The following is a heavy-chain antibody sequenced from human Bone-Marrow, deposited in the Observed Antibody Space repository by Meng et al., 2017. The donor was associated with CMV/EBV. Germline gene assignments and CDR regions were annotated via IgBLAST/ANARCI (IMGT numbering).Heavy chain of an antibody. Sequence: GESLKISCAASGFTFSDYYMSWIRQAPGKGLEWVSYISRSGSTIYYADSVKGRFTISRDNANNSLFLQMNSLRAEDTAVYYCARNVRFSTPRYGLDVWGQGTMVTVSS. CDR3: ARNVRFSTPRYGLDV. J-gene: IGHJ6*02. D-gene: IGHD3-3*01. CDR1: GFTFSDYY. CDR2: ISRSGSTI. V-gene: IGHV3-11*04.